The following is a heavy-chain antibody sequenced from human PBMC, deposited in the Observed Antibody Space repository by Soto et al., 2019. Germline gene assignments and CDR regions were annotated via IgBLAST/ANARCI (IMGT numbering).Heavy chain of an antibody. CDR2: LNHSGST. CDR3: ARAVPITMIVVVTPSGRMDV. J-gene: IGHJ6*02. D-gene: IGHD3-22*01. Sequence: SETLSLTCAVHGVSFSGYYWSWIRQPPGKGLEWIGELNHSGSTNYNPSLKSRVTIAVDTSKNQFSLKLSSVTAADTAVYYCARAVPITMIVVVTPSGRMDVWGQGTTVTVS. CDR1: GVSFSGYY. V-gene: IGHV4-34*01.